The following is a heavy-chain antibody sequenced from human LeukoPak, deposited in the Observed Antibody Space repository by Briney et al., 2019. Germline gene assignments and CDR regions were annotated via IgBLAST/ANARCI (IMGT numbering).Heavy chain of an antibody. D-gene: IGHD1-14*01. Sequence: GGSLRLSCAASGFPFRSYAMHWVRQAPGKGLEYVSAITLDGISTYYANSVKGRFTISRDNSKNTMYLQMNSLKGEDTAVYYCARRSNPPGRIDHWGQGTLVTVSS. CDR1: GFPFRSYA. CDR3: ARRSNPPGRIDH. J-gene: IGHJ4*02. CDR2: ITLDGIST. V-gene: IGHV3-64*01.